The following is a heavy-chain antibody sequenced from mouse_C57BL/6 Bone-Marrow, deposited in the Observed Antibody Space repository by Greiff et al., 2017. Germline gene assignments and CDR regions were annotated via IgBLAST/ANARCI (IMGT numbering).Heavy chain of an antibody. Sequence: ESGAELVRPGASVKLSCKASGYTFTDYYINWVKQRPGQGLEWIARIYPGSGNTYYNEKFKGKATLTAEKSSSTAYMQLSSLTSEDSAVYFCARGDYGSSYWYFDVWGTGTTVTVSS. CDR2: IYPGSGNT. CDR3: ARGDYGSSYWYFDV. V-gene: IGHV1-76*01. J-gene: IGHJ1*03. CDR1: GYTFTDYY. D-gene: IGHD1-1*01.